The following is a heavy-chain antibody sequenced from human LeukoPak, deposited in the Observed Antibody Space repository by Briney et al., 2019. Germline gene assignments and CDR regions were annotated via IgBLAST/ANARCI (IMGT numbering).Heavy chain of an antibody. Sequence: ASVKVSCKASGYTFTGYYMHWVRQAPGQGLEWMGWINPNSGGTNYAQKFQGRVTMTRDTSISTAYMELSRLRSDDTAVYYCARGGTAYCGGDCYSSWFDPWGQGTLVTVSS. V-gene: IGHV1-2*02. CDR3: ARGGTAYCGGDCYSSWFDP. CDR1: GYTFTGYY. J-gene: IGHJ5*02. D-gene: IGHD2-21*02. CDR2: INPNSGGT.